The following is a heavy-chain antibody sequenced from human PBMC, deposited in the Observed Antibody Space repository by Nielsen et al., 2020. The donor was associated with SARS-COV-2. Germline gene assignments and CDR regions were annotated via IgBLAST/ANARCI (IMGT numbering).Heavy chain of an antibody. CDR2: MNPNSGNT. CDR1: GYTFTSYD. Sequence: ASVKVSCKASGYTFTSYDINWVRQATGQGLEWMGWMNPNSGNTGYAQKFQGRVTMTTDTSTSTAYMELRSLRSDDTAVYYCARDYYGDYVGRYPVGWFDPWGQGTLVTVSS. CDR3: ARDYYGDYVGRYPVGWFDP. V-gene: IGHV1-8*01. J-gene: IGHJ5*02. D-gene: IGHD4-17*01.